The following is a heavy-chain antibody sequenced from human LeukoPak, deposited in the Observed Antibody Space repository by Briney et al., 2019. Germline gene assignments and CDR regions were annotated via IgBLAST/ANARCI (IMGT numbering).Heavy chain of an antibody. V-gene: IGHV3-30-3*01. CDR2: ISYDGSNK. D-gene: IGHD4-17*01. CDR3: ARDPNYGDPYFDY. J-gene: IGHJ4*02. Sequence: GGSLRLSCAASGFTFSSYAMHWVRQAPGKGLEWVAVISYDGSNKYYADSVKGRFTISRDNSKNTLYLQMNSLRAEDTAVYYCARDPNYGDPYFDYWGQGTLVTVSS. CDR1: GFTFSSYA.